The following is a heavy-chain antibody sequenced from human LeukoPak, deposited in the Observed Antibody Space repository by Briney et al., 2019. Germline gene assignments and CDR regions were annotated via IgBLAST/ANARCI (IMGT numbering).Heavy chain of an antibody. CDR3: AARGTYYDFWSGYPRSGY. CDR2: INSDGSST. J-gene: IGHJ4*02. CDR1: GFTFSSYW. D-gene: IGHD3-3*01. V-gene: IGHV3-74*01. Sequence: GGSLRLSYAASGFTFSSYWMHWVRQAPGKGLVWVSRINSDGSSTSYADSVKGRFTISRDNAKNTLYLQMNSLRAEDTAVYYCAARGTYYDFWSGYPRSGYWGQGTLVTVSS.